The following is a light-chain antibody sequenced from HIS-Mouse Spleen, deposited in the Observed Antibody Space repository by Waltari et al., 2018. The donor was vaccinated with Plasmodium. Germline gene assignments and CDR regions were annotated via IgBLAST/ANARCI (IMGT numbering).Light chain of an antibody. J-gene: IGKJ3*01. CDR3: QQYDNLPPLFT. V-gene: IGKV1-33*01. CDR2: DAS. Sequence: DIQMTQSPSSLSASVGDRVTITCQASQDISNYVNWYQQKPGKAPKLLIYDASNLETGVPSRFSGSGSGTDFTFTISSLQPEDIATYYCQQYDNLPPLFTFGPGTKV. CDR1: QDISNY.